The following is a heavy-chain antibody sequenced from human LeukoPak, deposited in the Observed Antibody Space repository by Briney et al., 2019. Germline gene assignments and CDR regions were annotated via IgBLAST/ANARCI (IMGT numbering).Heavy chain of an antibody. CDR3: ARAPRNSSTMLDF. V-gene: IGHV1-46*01. CDR2: INPDGGST. D-gene: IGHD6-13*01. Sequence: ASVKVSCKASVYTFTSYWIQWVRQAPGQGLGWMGLINPDGGSTAYAHRFQGRVIMTRDTSTSTAYMDLSSLRSEDTAVYHCARAPRNSSTMLDFWGQGTLVTISS. J-gene: IGHJ4*02. CDR1: VYTFTSYW.